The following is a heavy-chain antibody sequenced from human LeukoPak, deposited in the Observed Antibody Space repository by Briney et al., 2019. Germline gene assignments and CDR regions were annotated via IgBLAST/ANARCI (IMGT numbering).Heavy chain of an antibody. J-gene: IGHJ1*01. CDR3: AKDPPIELGYRSSTSCLPFQH. CDR1: GFTFSSYW. Sequence: HPGGSLRLSCAASGFTFSSYWMSWVRQAPGKGLEWVANIKQDGSEKYYVDSVKGRFTISRDNAKNSLYLQMNSLRAEDTAVYYCAKDPPIELGYRSSTSCLPFQHWGQGTLVTVSS. D-gene: IGHD2-2*01. CDR2: IKQDGSEK. V-gene: IGHV3-7*03.